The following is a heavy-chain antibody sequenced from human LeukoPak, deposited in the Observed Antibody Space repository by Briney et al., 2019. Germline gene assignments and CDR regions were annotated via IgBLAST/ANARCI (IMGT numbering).Heavy chain of an antibody. D-gene: IGHD5-24*01. CDR1: GFTFSSYA. Sequence: GGSLILSCAASGFTFSSYAMSWVRQAPGKGLEWVSAISGSGGSTYYADSVKGRFTISRDNSKNTLYLQMNSLSAEDTAVYYCARRDGYDFDYWGQGTLVTVSS. CDR3: ARRDGYDFDY. CDR2: ISGSGGST. V-gene: IGHV3-23*01. J-gene: IGHJ4*02.